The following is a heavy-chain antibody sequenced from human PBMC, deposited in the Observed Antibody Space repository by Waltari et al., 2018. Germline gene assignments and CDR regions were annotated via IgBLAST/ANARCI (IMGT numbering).Heavy chain of an antibody. CDR1: GFSFDDYF. J-gene: IGHJ4*02. CDR2: INGNGDPT. V-gene: IGHV3-43*02. Sequence: EVQLVESGGGVVQPGGSLRLSCAASGFSFDDYFMHWVRQAPGRGLEWIWLINGNGDPTYYADSVKGRFTISRDNSKNSLFLQMNSLRSEDTAFYYCAKDDTGSIDSWGQGTLVTVSS. CDR3: AKDDTGSIDS.